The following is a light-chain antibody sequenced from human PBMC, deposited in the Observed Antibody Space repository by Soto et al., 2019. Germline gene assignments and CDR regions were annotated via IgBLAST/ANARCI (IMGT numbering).Light chain of an antibody. CDR3: SSYTSSTTLV. V-gene: IGLV2-14*01. Sequence: QSVLTQPASVSGSPGQSITISCTGTSFDVGGYNYVSWYQHHPGKAPKLLIYDVTNRPSGVSNRFSGSKSANTASLTISGLQAEDEADYYCSSYTSSTTLVFGGGTKLTVL. CDR2: DVT. J-gene: IGLJ3*02. CDR1: SFDVGGYNY.